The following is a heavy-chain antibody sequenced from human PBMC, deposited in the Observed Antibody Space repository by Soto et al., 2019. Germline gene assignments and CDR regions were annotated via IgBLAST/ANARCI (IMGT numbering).Heavy chain of an antibody. CDR2: IYYSGTT. J-gene: IGHJ4*02. CDR3: ARAGFYGSGVSPDY. D-gene: IGHD3-10*01. CDR1: GGSISSYY. Sequence: QVQLQESGPGLVKPSETLSLTCTVSGGSISSYYWSWIRQPPGKGLEWIGYIYYSGTTNYNPSLKSRVTISVDTSNNQFSLKLSSVTAADTAVYYCARAGFYGSGVSPDYWGQGTLVTVSS. V-gene: IGHV4-59*01.